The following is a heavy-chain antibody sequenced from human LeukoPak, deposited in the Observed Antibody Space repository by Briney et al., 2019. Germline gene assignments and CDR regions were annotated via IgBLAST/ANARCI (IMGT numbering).Heavy chain of an antibody. V-gene: IGHV3-15*05. J-gene: IGHJ5*02. CDR2: IKSKTDGGTT. D-gene: IGHD4-17*01. Sequence: GGSLRLSCAASGFTFSNAWMSWVRQAPGKGLEWVGRIKSKTDGGTTDYAAPVQGRFTISRDDSKNTLYLQMSSLRAEDTAVYYCARARDYGDYVNWFDPWGQGTLVTVSS. CDR3: ARARDYGDYVNWFDP. CDR1: GFTFSNAW.